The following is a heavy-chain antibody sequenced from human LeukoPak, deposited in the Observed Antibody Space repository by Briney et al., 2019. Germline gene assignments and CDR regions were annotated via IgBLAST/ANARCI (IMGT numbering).Heavy chain of an antibody. CDR3: APRGDIEHSYGYGKWFDP. Sequence: SQTLSLTCAVYGGSFSGYYWSWIRQPPGKGLEWIGEINHSGGTNYNASLKSRVTISIDTSKNQFSLRLSSVTAADTAVYFCAPRGDIEHSYGYGKWFDPWGQGTRVTVSS. CDR1: GGSFSGYY. J-gene: IGHJ5*02. CDR2: INHSGGT. D-gene: IGHD5-18*01. V-gene: IGHV4-34*01.